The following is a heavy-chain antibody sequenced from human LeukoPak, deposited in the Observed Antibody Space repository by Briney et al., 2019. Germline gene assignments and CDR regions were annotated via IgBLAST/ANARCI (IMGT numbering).Heavy chain of an antibody. D-gene: IGHD6-19*01. V-gene: IGHV3-9*01. Sequence: SLRLSCAASGFTFDDYAMHWVRQAPGKGLEWVSGISWNSGSIAYADSVKGRFTISRDNAKNSPYLQMNSLRAEDTALYYCAKDSLFLSDWCNAVFDYWGQGTLVTVSS. CDR3: AKDSLFLSDWCNAVFDY. CDR2: ISWNSGSI. CDR1: GFTFDDYA. J-gene: IGHJ4*02.